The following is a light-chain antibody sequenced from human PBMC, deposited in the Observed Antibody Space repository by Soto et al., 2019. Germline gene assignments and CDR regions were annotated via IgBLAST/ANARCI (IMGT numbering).Light chain of an antibody. J-gene: IGKJ1*01. CDR2: GAS. V-gene: IGKV3-11*01. Sequence: EVVLTQSPATLSVSPGDRATLSCRASQSVSRNLAWYQQKPGQAPRLLIYGASTRATGVPARFSGSGSATEFTLSISSLEPADFVVYYCQQRSDWPPTFGQGTKVEIK. CDR1: QSVSRN. CDR3: QQRSDWPPT.